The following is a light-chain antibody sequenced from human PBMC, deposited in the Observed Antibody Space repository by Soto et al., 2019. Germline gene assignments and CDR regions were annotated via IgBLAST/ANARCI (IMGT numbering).Light chain of an antibody. V-gene: IGLV2-14*03. CDR3: SSYTTSNTRQIV. J-gene: IGLJ1*01. CDR2: DVT. Sequence: ALTQPASVSGSPGQSITISCTGTSSDVGGYNYVSWYQHHPGKAHKLIIYDVTNRPSGVSNPFSGSKSGNTASLTIFGLQPEDEADYYCSSYTTSNTRQIVFGTGTKVTVL. CDR1: SSDVGGYNY.